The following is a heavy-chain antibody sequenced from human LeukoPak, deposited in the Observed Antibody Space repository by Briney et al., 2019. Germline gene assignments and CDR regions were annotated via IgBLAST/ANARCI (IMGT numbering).Heavy chain of an antibody. J-gene: IGHJ4*02. CDR2: IPHDGSNA. V-gene: IGHV3-30*03. CDR1: GLTFSDAW. D-gene: IGHD3-10*01. CDR3: ATGSHYYYDS. Sequence: GGSLRLSCVLSGLTFSDAWMSWVRQAPGKGLEWVAAIPHDGSNALYADSVKGRFSISRDDSKNTQYLQMNSLRIEDSAMYYCATGSHYYYDSWGQGTLGTVSS.